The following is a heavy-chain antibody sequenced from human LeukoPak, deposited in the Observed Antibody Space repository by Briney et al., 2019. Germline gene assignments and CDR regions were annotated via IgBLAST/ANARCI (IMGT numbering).Heavy chain of an antibody. J-gene: IGHJ4*02. V-gene: IGHV1-18*01. CDR1: GYTFTSYG. CDR3: ARDLRAYYDFWSGYYKWGNFDY. Sequence: GASVKVSCKASGYTFTSYGISWVRQAPGQGLEWMGWISAYNGNTNYAQKLQGRVTMTTDTSTSTAYMELRSLRSDDTAVYYCARDLRAYYDFWSGYYKWGNFDYWGQGTLVTVSS. CDR2: ISAYNGNT. D-gene: IGHD3-3*01.